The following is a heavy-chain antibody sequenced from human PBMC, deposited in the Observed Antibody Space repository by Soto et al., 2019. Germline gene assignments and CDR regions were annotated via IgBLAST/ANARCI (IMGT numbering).Heavy chain of an antibody. D-gene: IGHD2-15*01. V-gene: IGHV4-59*08. CDR2: IYYSGST. CDR1: GGSISSYY. J-gene: IGHJ5*02. CDR3: ARQRPHDDIVVVVAGLENWFDP. Sequence: SETLSLTCTVSGGSISSYYWTWIRQPPGKGLEWIGYIYYSGSTNYNPSLKSRVTISVDTSKNQFSLKLSSVTAADTAVYYCARQRPHDDIVVVVAGLENWFDPWGQGTLVTVSS.